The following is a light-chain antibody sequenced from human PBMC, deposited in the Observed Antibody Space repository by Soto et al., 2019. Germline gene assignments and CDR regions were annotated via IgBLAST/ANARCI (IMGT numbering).Light chain of an antibody. Sequence: EIVLTQSPGTLSLSPGERATLYCRASQSVSSSYLAWYQQKPGQAPRLLIYGASSRATGTPDRFSGSGSGTDFTLTISRLEPEDFAVYFCQQYGSSPLTFGGGTKVEIK. CDR3: QQYGSSPLT. V-gene: IGKV3-20*01. CDR2: GAS. J-gene: IGKJ4*01. CDR1: QSVSSSY.